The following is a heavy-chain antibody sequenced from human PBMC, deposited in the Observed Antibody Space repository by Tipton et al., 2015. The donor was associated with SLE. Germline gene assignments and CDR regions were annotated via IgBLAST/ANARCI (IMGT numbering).Heavy chain of an antibody. V-gene: IGHV3-74*01. J-gene: IGHJ4*02. Sequence: SLRLSCAASGFSFSSYYMNWVRQVPGKGLAWVSRIETDGRSTAYADSVKGRFTVSRDNSRNTVYLQMNSLRAEDTAVYYCARAPSVVYFDYWGQGTLVTVSS. CDR1: GFSFSSYY. CDR2: IETDGRST. CDR3: ARAPSVVYFDY. D-gene: IGHD2-15*01.